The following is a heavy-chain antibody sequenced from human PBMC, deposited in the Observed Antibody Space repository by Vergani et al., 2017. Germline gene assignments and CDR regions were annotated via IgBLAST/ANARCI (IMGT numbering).Heavy chain of an antibody. V-gene: IGHV4-59*01. D-gene: IGHD6-19*01. J-gene: IGHJ4*02. CDR2: IYYSGST. Sequence: QVQLQESGPGLVKPSETLSLTCTVSGGSISSYYWSWIRQPPGKGLEWIGYIYYSGSTNYNPSLKSRVTISVDTSKNQFSLKLSSVTAADTAVYYCARALVAGENDYWGQGTLVTVSS. CDR1: GGSISSYY. CDR3: ARALVAGENDY.